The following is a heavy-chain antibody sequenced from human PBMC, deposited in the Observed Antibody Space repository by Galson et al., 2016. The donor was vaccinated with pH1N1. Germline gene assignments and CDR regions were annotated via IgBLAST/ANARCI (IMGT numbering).Heavy chain of an antibody. J-gene: IGHJ4*02. V-gene: IGHV1-8*03. Sequence: SCKASGRTFTNYDINWVRQATGQGLEWMGWVRPNSGNTGYAQKFQGRVTITMNTPINTAYVELSSLRSEETAIYYCARGSCSDGSCYSGWVWGQGTLVTVSS. CDR2: VRPNSGNT. CDR1: GRTFTNYD. D-gene: IGHD2-15*01. CDR3: ARGSCSDGSCYSGWV.